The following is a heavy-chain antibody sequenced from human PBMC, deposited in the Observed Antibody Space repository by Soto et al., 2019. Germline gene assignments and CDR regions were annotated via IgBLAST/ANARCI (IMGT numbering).Heavy chain of an antibody. CDR2: IYGSASKT. J-gene: IGHJ5*02. CDR1: GFTFSLYT. Sequence: GGSLRLSCAASGFTFSLYTMSWVRQAPGKGLEWVSGIYGSASKTFYADSVKGRFTISRDHSKNTLYLQMNNLRAEDTAVYYCANDKGSMTWGQGTLVTVSS. D-gene: IGHD2-15*01. V-gene: IGHV3-23*01. CDR3: ANDKGSMT.